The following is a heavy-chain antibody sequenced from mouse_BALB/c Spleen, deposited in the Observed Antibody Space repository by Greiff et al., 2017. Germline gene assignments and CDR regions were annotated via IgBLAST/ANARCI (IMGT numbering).Heavy chain of an antibody. V-gene: IGHV1-87*01. CDR3: AKWGITNGYYFDY. CDR2: IYPGDGDT. D-gene: IGHD2-4*01. J-gene: IGHJ2*01. Sequence: VQLQQSGAELARPGASVKLSCKASGYTFTSYWMQWVKQRPGQGLEWIGAIYPGDGDTRYTQKFKGKATLTADKSSSTAYMQLSSLASEDSAVYYCAKWGITNGYYFDYWGQGTTLTVSS. CDR1: GYTFTSYW.